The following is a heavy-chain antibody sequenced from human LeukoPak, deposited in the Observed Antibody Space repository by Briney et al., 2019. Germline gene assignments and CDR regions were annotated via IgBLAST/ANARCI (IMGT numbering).Heavy chain of an antibody. CDR2: INHSGST. J-gene: IGHJ4*02. CDR3: ARRTSLYYYDSSGRGIYFDY. Sequence: PSETLSLTCAVYGGSFSGYYWSWIRQPPGKGLEWIGEINHSGSTNYNPSLKSRVTISVDTSKNQFSLKLSSVTAADTAVYYCARRTSLYYYDSSGRGIYFDYWGQGTLVTVSS. V-gene: IGHV4-34*01. CDR1: GGSFSGYY. D-gene: IGHD3-22*01.